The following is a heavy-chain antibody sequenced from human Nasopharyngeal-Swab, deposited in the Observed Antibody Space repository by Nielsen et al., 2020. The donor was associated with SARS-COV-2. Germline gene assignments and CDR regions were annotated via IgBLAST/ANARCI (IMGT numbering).Heavy chain of an antibody. CDR3: ARSVGSYYGQGAFDI. D-gene: IGHD1-26*01. J-gene: IGHJ3*02. CDR1: GFTFDAYA. V-gene: IGHV3-49*01. Sequence: GGSLRLSCTTSGFTFDAYAMSWFRQAPGKGLEWVGFIRSKIYSGAPEYAASVKGRFTVSRDGAEGIAYLQMNSLGTEDTGVYYCARSVGSYYGQGAFDIWGQGTMVTVSS. CDR2: IRSKIYSGAP.